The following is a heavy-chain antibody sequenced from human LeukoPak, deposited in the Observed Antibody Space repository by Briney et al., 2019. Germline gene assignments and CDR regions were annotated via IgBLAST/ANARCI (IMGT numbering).Heavy chain of an antibody. CDR3: ARHLPGYSSGWYQFDY. D-gene: IGHD6-19*01. V-gene: IGHV4-34*01. J-gene: IGHJ4*02. CDR2: INHSGST. Sequence: SETLSLTCAVYGGSFSGYYWSWIRQPPGKGLEWIGEINHSGSTNYNPSLKSRVTISVDTSKNQFSLKLSSVTAADTAVYYCARHLPGYSSGWYQFDYWGQGTLVTVSS. CDR1: GGSFSGYY.